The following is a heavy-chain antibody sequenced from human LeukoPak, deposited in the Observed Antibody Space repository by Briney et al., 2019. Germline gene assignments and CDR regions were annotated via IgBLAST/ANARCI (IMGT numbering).Heavy chain of an antibody. D-gene: IGHD2-2*01. CDR3: TTDRCSSTSCRPTDY. J-gene: IGHJ4*02. CDR2: IKSKTDGGTT. V-gene: IGHV3-15*01. CDR1: GFTFSNAW. Sequence: GGSLRLSCAASGFTFSNAWMSWVRQAPGKGLEWVGRIKSKTDGGTTDYAAPVKGRLTISRDESKNTLNLQMNSLKTEDTAVYYCTTDRCSSTSCRPTDYWGQGTLVTVSS.